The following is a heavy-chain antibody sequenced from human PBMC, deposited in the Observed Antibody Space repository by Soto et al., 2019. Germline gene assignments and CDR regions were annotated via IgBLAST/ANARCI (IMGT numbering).Heavy chain of an antibody. CDR3: AKVMQGQSAAFNYYFGLDV. V-gene: IGHV3-23*01. D-gene: IGHD3-10*01. Sequence: GLLLRLCCGAAEGTFGSYAMSWIRKDPGKGLEWVSAISGSGGSTYYADSVQGRFTISRDNSKSTLFLQMNSLRAEDTAVYFCAKVMQGQSAAFNYYFGLDVWGRGTTVTVSS. J-gene: IGHJ6*02. CDR2: ISGSGGST. CDR1: EGTFGSYA.